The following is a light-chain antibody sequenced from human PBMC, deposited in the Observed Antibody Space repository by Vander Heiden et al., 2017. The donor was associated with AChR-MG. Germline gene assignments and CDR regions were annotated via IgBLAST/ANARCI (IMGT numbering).Light chain of an antibody. J-gene: IGKJ4*01. CDR2: AAS. Sequence: DIQMTQSPSSLSASVGDRVTITCRASQDISTSLAWYQQKPGKAPNLLVYAASRLESGVPSRFSGSGYGTDYTLTISGLQPEDFAPYYCHQDDSTPPHTFGGGTKVEI. V-gene: IGKV1-NL1*01. CDR3: HQDDSTPPHT. CDR1: QDISTS.